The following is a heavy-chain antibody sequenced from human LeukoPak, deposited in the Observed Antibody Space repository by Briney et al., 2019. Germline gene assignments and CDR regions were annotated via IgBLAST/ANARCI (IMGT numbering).Heavy chain of an antibody. Sequence: GGSLRLSCAASGFTFSSYSMSWIRQAPGKGLEWVSYISSIGSYTNYADSVKGRFTVSRDNAKNSLYLQMNSLRVEDTAVYYCASPAAGTNFDYWGQGTLVTVSS. CDR1: GFTFSSYS. J-gene: IGHJ4*02. CDR2: ISSIGSYT. V-gene: IGHV3-11*03. CDR3: ASPAAGTNFDY. D-gene: IGHD6-13*01.